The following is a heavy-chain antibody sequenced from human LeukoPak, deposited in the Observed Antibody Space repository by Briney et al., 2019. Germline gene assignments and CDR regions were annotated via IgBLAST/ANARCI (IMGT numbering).Heavy chain of an antibody. CDR2: IYTSGST. J-gene: IGHJ3*02. Sequence: SETLSLTCTVSGGSISSGSYYWSWIRQPAGKGLEWIGCIYTSGSTNYNPSLKSRVTMSVDTSKNQFSLKLSSVTAADTAVYYCARDPTTVTTTPDDAFDIWGQGTMVTVSS. CDR3: ARDPTTVTTTPDDAFDI. V-gene: IGHV4-61*02. D-gene: IGHD4-17*01. CDR1: GGSISSGSYY.